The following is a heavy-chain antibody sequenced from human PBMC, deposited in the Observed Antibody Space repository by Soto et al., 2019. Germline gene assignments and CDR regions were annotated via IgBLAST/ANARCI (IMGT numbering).Heavy chain of an antibody. CDR3: ERAYDTFDY. CDR2: IYYSGST. D-gene: IGHD3-22*01. V-gene: IGHV4-39*01. Sequence: SETLSLTCTVSGGSISSSSYYWGWIRQPPGKGLGWIGSIYYSGSTYSNPSLKSRVTISVDTSKNPFSLKLSSVTAADTAVYYCERAYDTFDYWGEGTLVTVSS. CDR1: GGSISSSSYY. J-gene: IGHJ4*02.